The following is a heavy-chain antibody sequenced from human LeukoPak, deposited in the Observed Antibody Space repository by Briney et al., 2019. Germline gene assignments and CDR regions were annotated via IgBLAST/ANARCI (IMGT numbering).Heavy chain of an antibody. J-gene: IGHJ1*01. Sequence: GGSLRLSCAASGFTFSTYIMNWVRQTPGKGLEWVSSIGTCTSYIYYADSVKGRFTISRDNSKNTLYLQMNRLRAEHTAVYYCAKDPDHYYDSSGYFYFQHWGQGTLVTVSS. CDR2: IGTCTSYI. CDR1: GFTFSTYI. V-gene: IGHV3-21*01. CDR3: AKDPDHYYDSSGYFYFQH. D-gene: IGHD3-22*01.